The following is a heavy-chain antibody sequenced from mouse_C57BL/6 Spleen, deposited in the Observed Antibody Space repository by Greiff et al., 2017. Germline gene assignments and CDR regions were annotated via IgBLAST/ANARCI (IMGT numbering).Heavy chain of an antibody. Sequence: EVMLVESEGGLVQPGSSMKLSCTASGFAFSDYYMAWVRQVPEKGLEWVANINYDGSSSYYLNSLKSRFIISRDNAKNILYLQMSSLKSEDTATYYCARGNYGNLYAMDYWGQGTSVTVSS. D-gene: IGHD2-1*01. CDR3: ARGNYGNLYAMDY. J-gene: IGHJ4*01. CDR2: INYDGSSS. V-gene: IGHV5-16*01. CDR1: GFAFSDYY.